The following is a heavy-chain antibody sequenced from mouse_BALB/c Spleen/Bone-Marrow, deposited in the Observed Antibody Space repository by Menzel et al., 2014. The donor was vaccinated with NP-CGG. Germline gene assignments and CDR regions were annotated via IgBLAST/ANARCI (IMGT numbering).Heavy chain of an antibody. Sequence: QVQLQQSGAELARPGASVKLSCKASGYTFTSYWMQWVKQRPGQGLEWIGAIYPGDGDTRYTQKFKGKATLTADKSSSTAYMQLSSLASVDSAVYYCARFYGYDGMDYWGQGTSVTVSS. J-gene: IGHJ4*01. V-gene: IGHV1-87*01. CDR2: IYPGDGDT. CDR1: GYTFTSYW. CDR3: ARFYGYDGMDY. D-gene: IGHD2-2*01.